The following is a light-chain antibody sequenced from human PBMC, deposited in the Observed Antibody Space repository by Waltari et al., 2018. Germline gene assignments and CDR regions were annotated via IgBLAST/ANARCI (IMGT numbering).Light chain of an antibody. Sequence: QLVLTQSPSASASLGASVQLTCTLDSENSSNIIAGLQQQPEKGPRYLMKVNRDGSHTKGDEMPDRFAGSSSGAERYLIISSLQSEDEAVYYCETGGHGSWVFGGGTKLTVL. CDR2: VNRDGSH. V-gene: IGLV4-69*01. J-gene: IGLJ3*02. CDR1: SENSSNI. CDR3: ETGGHGSWV.